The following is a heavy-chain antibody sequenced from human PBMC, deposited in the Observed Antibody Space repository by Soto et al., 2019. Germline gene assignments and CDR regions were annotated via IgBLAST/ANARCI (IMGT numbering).Heavy chain of an antibody. Sequence: QVQLVQSGAEVKKPESSVKVSCKAPGGTFRTYAISWVRQAPGQGLEWMGGIIPMFGTANYAQRFQDRVTITADESTNTVYMELSSLRSEDTAVYFCASGIRLWLRRINNGYSGWGQGTLVTGSS. V-gene: IGHV1-69*12. CDR2: IIPMFGTA. J-gene: IGHJ4*02. CDR1: GGTFRTYA. CDR3: ASGIRLWLRRINNGYSG. D-gene: IGHD5-12*01.